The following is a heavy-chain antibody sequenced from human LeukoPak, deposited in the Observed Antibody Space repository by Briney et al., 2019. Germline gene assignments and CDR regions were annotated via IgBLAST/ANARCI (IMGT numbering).Heavy chain of an antibody. CDR2: INHSGST. CDR1: GGSFSVYY. Sequence: PSETLSLTCAVYGGSFSVYYWSWIRQPPGKGLEWIGEINHSGSTNYNPSLKSRVTISVDTSKNQFSLKLSSVTAADTAVYYCARGLAGGRITIFGVVIREVGFDYWGQGPRSPSPQ. CDR3: ARGLAGGRITIFGVVIREVGFDY. D-gene: IGHD3-3*01. J-gene: IGHJ4*02. V-gene: IGHV4-34*01.